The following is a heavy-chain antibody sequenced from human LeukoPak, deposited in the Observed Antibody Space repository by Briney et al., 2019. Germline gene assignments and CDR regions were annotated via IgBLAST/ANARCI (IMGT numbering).Heavy chain of an antibody. CDR2: FDPEDGEI. D-gene: IGHD6-19*01. Sequence: ASVKVSCKVSGYTLTELSMHWVRQAPGKGLEWMGGFDPEDGEIIYAQKFQGRVTMTEDTSTDTAYMELSSLRSEDTAVYYCACYSSGWDVTDWFDPWGQGTLVTVSS. V-gene: IGHV1-24*01. J-gene: IGHJ5*02. CDR3: ACYSSGWDVTDWFDP. CDR1: GYTLTELS.